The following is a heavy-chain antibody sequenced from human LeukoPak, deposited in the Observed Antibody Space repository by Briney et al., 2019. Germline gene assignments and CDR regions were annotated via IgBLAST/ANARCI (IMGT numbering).Heavy chain of an antibody. J-gene: IGHJ6*03. CDR2: IYDSGSA. CDR3: ARVLQNYYHLDV. D-gene: IGHD3-3*01. Sequence: SETLSLTCTVSGVSINSHYWSWIRQPPGKGLEWIGFIYDSGSANYRSSLESRVTMTLDTSKNQFSLKLNSVTAADTAVYYCARVLQNYYHLDVWGKGTTVTVSS. V-gene: IGHV4-59*11. CDR1: GVSINSHY.